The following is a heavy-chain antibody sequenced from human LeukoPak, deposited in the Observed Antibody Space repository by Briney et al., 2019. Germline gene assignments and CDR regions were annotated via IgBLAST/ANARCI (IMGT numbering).Heavy chain of an antibody. CDR1: GIKFSYSA. CDR3: ARGVAAAGTWSFDY. CDR2: ISYDGSNK. J-gene: IGHJ4*02. V-gene: IGHV3-30*03. D-gene: IGHD6-13*01. Sequence: PGRSLRLSCAASGIKFSYSAMHWVRQAPGKGLQWVALISYDGSNKDYVDSVKGRFTISRDNSKNTPYLQMNSLRPEDTAIYYCARGVAAAGTWSFDYWGQGSLVTVSS.